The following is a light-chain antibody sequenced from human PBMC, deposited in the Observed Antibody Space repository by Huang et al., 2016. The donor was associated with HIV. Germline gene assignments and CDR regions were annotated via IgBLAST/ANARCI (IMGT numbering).Light chain of an antibody. CDR2: AAS. CDR1: QTITTS. V-gene: IGKV1-39*01. CDR3: QQSDSSLLS. J-gene: IGKJ4*01. Sequence: DIQMTQSPSPLSASVGDRVIMTCRANQTITTSSNLYQRQPGKAPKLLIYAASSLQSRVPSRFSGSGSGTDFTRTISSLQPEDFATYYCQQSDSSLLSFGGGTKVAIK.